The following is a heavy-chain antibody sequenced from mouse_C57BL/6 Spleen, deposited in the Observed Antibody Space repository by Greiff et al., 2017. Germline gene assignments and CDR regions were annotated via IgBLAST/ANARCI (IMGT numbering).Heavy chain of an antibody. Sequence: ESGPGLVKPSQSLSLTCSVTGYSITSGYYWNWIRQFPGNKLEWMGYISYDGSNNYNPSLKNRISITRDTSKNQFFLKLNSVTTEDTATYYCAREEASTVVGYFDVWGTGTTVTVSS. V-gene: IGHV3-6*01. J-gene: IGHJ1*03. D-gene: IGHD1-1*01. CDR2: ISYDGSN. CDR3: AREEASTVVGYFDV. CDR1: GYSITSGYY.